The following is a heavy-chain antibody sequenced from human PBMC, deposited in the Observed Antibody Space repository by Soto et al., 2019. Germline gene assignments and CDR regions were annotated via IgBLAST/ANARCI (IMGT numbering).Heavy chain of an antibody. J-gene: IGHJ5*01. CDR2: IYYSGIT. V-gene: IGHV4-31*03. CDR1: GGSSITTGNF. CDR3: AKGYRSGYLAPWLDS. Sequence: SETLRVTCTVSGGSSITTGNFCGWIHQHPGKDLEWIGYIYYSGITHYNPSLNSRVTISGDTSTNQFFLKLNSVTAADTAVYYCAKGYRSGYLAPWLDSWGEGLLVTVYS. D-gene: IGHD3-22*01.